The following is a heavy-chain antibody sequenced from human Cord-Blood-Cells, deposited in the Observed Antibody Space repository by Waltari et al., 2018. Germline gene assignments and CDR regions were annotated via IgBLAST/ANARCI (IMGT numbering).Heavy chain of an antibody. CDR3: ARDPIEAAGDD. J-gene: IGHJ4*02. CDR2: ISNQGSNK. CDR1: GCSLSSPA. Sequence: QVQPVESGGGVGQPGWSLGLSFAASGCSLSSPAFHWARQCPGKGVEWVAVISNQGSNKYYADSVKGRFTISRDNSKNTLYLQMNSLRAEDTAVYYCARDPIEAAGDDWGQGTLVTVSS. V-gene: IGHV3-30*04. D-gene: IGHD6-13*01.